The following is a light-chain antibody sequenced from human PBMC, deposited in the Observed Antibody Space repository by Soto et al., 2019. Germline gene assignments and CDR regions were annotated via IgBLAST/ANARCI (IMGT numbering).Light chain of an antibody. CDR1: SSDVGAYNY. J-gene: IGLJ2*01. V-gene: IGLV2-8*01. Sequence: QSALTQPPSASGSPGQSVAISCTGTSSDVGAYNYVSWYQQHPGKAPKLMIYEVNKRPSGVPDRFPGSKSGNTASLTVSGLQAEDEADYYCSSYGGSKVFGGGTKLTVL. CDR3: SSYGGSKV. CDR2: EVN.